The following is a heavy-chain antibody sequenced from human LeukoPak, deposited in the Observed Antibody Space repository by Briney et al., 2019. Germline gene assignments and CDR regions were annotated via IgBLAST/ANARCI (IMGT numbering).Heavy chain of an antibody. J-gene: IGHJ4*02. V-gene: IGHV4-34*01. D-gene: IGHD6-6*01. CDR3: ARHFAYSSSSYFDY. Sequence: SETLSLTCAVYGGSFSGYSWSWIRQPPGKGLEWIGEINHSGSTNYNPSLKSRVTMFEDKSKNQFSPRLYSVTVADTAVYYCARHFAYSSSSYFDYWGQGSLVTVSS. CDR2: INHSGST. CDR1: GGSFSGYS.